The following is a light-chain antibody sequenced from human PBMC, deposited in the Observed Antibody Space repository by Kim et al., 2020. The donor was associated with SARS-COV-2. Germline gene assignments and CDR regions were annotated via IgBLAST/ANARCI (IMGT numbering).Light chain of an antibody. CDR2: DTF. Sequence: LSPGERATLSGRASQSVSSYLAWYQHKPGQPPRLVIYDTFNRATGIPARFSGSGSGTDFTLTISSLEPEDFAVYYCQQRSNWPLTFGGGTKVDIK. CDR1: QSVSSY. V-gene: IGKV3-11*01. CDR3: QQRSNWPLT. J-gene: IGKJ4*01.